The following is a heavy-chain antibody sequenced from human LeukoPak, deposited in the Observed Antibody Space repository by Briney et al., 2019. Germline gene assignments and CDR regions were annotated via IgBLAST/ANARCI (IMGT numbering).Heavy chain of an antibody. CDR1: GFTLRNYW. Sequence: GGSLRLSCAASGFTLRNYWMSWVRQAPGKGLEWVANINPDGSEKYYADSVKGRFAISRDNAENSLYLQMNSLRAEDTAVYYCARYGNGAWLAHYAFDSWGQGTTVTVSS. V-gene: IGHV3-7*01. D-gene: IGHD6-19*01. CDR3: ARYGNGAWLAHYAFDS. J-gene: IGHJ3*02. CDR2: INPDGSEK.